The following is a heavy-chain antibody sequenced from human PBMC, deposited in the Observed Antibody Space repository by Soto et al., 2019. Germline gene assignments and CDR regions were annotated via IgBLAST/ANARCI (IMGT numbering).Heavy chain of an antibody. Sequence: QVQLVQSGAEVKKPGASVKVSCKASGYTFTSYDINWVRQATGQGLEWMGWMNPNSGNTGYAQKFQGRVTMTRNTSISTAHMELSSLRSEDTAVYYCARSITIFGVVIYYFDYWGQGTLVTVSS. CDR2: MNPNSGNT. CDR3: ARSITIFGVVIYYFDY. D-gene: IGHD3-3*01. CDR1: GYTFTSYD. J-gene: IGHJ4*02. V-gene: IGHV1-8*01.